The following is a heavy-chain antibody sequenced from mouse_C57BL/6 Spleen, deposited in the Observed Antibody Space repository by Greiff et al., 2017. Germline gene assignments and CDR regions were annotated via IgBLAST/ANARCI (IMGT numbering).Heavy chain of an antibody. CDR1: GYAFSSSW. D-gene: IGHD2-12*01. CDR2: IYPGDGDT. V-gene: IGHV1-82*01. J-gene: IGHJ3*01. Sequence: QVQLKESGPELVKPGASVKISCKASGYAFSSSWMNWVKQRPGKGLEWIGRIYPGDGDTNYNGKFKGKATLTADKSSSTAYMQLSSLTSEDSAVYFCASPYDGAWFAYWGQGTLVTVSA. CDR3: ASPYDGAWFAY.